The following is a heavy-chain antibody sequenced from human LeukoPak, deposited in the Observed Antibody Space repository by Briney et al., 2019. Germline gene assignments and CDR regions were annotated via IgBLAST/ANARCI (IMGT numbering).Heavy chain of an antibody. CDR3: ARDLSIVVVVADYGMDV. J-gene: IGHJ6*02. Sequence: NTGGSLRLSCAASGFTFSSYSMNWVRQAPGKGLEWVSSISSSSSYIYYADSVKGRFTISRDNAKNSLYLQMNSLRAEDTAVYYCARDLSIVVVVADYGMDVWGQGTTVTVSS. CDR2: ISSSSSYI. D-gene: IGHD2-15*01. CDR1: GFTFSSYS. V-gene: IGHV3-21*01.